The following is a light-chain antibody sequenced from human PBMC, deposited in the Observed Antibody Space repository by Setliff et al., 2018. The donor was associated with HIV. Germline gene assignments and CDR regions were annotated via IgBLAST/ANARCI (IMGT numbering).Light chain of an antibody. CDR1: QSISGW. CDR2: SAS. V-gene: IGKV1-5*03. J-gene: IGKJ4*01. CDR3: QQYRSSPLT. Sequence: DIQMTQSPSTLSASVGDRVTITCRASQSISGWLAWYQQKPGKAPKILIYSASSLASGVPSRFSGSGSGTKFTLTISNLQPADFAIYYCQQYRSSPLTFGGGTKV.